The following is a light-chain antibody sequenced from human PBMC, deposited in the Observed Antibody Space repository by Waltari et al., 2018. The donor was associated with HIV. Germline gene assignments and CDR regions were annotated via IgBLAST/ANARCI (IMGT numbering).Light chain of an antibody. Sequence: YELTQAPSVSVSPGQTARITCPGDALPKQYAYWYQQKPGQAPMLVIYKDSERPSGIPERFSGSSSGTTVTLTISGVQAEDEADYYCQSADSSGTVVFGGGTKLTVL. CDR1: ALPKQY. CDR3: QSADSSGTVV. CDR2: KDS. V-gene: IGLV3-25*03. J-gene: IGLJ2*01.